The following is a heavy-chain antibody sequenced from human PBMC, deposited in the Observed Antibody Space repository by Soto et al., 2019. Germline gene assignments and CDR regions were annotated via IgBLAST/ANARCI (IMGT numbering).Heavy chain of an antibody. Sequence: GESLKISCKGSGYSFTSYWISWVREMPGKGLEWVGRIDPSDSYTNYSPSFQGHVTISADKSISTAYLQWSSLKASDTAMYYCARSTYSSSSAFRAFDIWGQGTMVTVSS. D-gene: IGHD6-6*01. V-gene: IGHV5-10-1*01. J-gene: IGHJ3*02. CDR1: GYSFTSYW. CDR2: IDPSDSYT. CDR3: ARSTYSSSSAFRAFDI.